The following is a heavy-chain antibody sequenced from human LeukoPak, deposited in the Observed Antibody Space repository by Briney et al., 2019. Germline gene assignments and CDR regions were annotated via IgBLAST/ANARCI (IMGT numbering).Heavy chain of an antibody. CDR1: GFTFSNYA. CDR2: ISGSGGST. D-gene: IGHD6-13*01. CDR3: AKQSGAAAFLDY. Sequence: QPGGSLRLSCAASGFTFSNYAMSWVRQAPGKGLEWVSGISGSGGSTYYADSVKGRLTISRDNSKNTLYLQMNSLRAEDSAVYYCAKQSGAAAFLDYRGQGTLVTVSS. V-gene: IGHV3-23*01. J-gene: IGHJ4*02.